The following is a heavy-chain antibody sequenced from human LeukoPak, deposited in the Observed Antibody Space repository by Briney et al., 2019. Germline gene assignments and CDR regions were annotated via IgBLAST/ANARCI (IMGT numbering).Heavy chain of an antibody. Sequence: PSETLSLTCTVSGGSISSYYWSWIRQPPGKGLEWIGHIYYSGSTNYNPSLKSRVTISVDTSKNQFSLKLSSVTAVDTAVYYCARAAAGRYYMDVWGKGTTVTVSS. V-gene: IGHV4-59*01. CDR3: ARAAAGRYYMDV. D-gene: IGHD6-13*01. J-gene: IGHJ6*03. CDR2: IYYSGST. CDR1: GGSISSYY.